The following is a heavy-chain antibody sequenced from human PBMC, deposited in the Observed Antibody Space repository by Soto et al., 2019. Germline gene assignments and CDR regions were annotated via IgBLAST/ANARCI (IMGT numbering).Heavy chain of an antibody. V-gene: IGHV1-69*13. CDR2: IVPIYRTA. Sequence: SVKVSCKASGGTFSSYRINWVRQAPGQGLKWVGGIVPIYRTADYAQKFQGRVTITADESARTSYMELRSLKSQDTAVYYCVRDSGAKLSSSWGQGTLVTVSS. CDR3: VRDSGAKLSSS. CDR1: GGTFSSYR. J-gene: IGHJ4*02. D-gene: IGHD6-13*01.